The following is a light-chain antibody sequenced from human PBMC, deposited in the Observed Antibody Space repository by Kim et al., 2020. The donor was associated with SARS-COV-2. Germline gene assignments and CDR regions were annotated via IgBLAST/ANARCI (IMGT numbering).Light chain of an antibody. Sequence: EIVLTQSPGTLSLSPGEGATLSCRASQSVSSTYLAWYQQKSGQAPRLLIYGTSNRATGIPDRFSGSESGTDFTLTISRLEPEDFAVYYCQQYGTSPRTFGGGTKVDIK. CDR3: QQYGTSPRT. CDR2: GTS. J-gene: IGKJ4*01. V-gene: IGKV3-20*01. CDR1: QSVSSTY.